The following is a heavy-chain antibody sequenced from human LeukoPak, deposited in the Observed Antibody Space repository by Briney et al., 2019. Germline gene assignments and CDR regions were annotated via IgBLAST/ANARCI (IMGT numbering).Heavy chain of an antibody. V-gene: IGHV3-74*01. Sequence: GGSLRLSCAASGFTFSSYWMHWVRQAPGKGLVWVSRINSDGSSTSYADSVKGRFTISRDNSKNTLYLQMNSLTAEDTAVYYCANPHCSSTSCYWFDPWGQGTLVTVSS. D-gene: IGHD2-2*01. CDR2: INSDGSST. CDR3: ANPHCSSTSCYWFDP. J-gene: IGHJ5*02. CDR1: GFTFSSYW.